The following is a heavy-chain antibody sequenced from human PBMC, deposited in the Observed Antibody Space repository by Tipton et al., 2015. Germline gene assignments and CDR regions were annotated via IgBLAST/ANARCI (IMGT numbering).Heavy chain of an antibody. J-gene: IGHJ4*02. Sequence: TLSLTCAVSGGSFSGGGYSWSWIRQPPGKGLEWIGSIYHSGAYNYNPSLKSRVTTSIDRSNNQFSLRLSSVTAADTAVYYCARDGYNSNYFDYWGQGTLVTVSS. V-gene: IGHV4-30-2*01. D-gene: IGHD5-24*01. CDR3: ARDGYNSNYFDY. CDR2: IYHSGAY. CDR1: GGSFSGGGYS.